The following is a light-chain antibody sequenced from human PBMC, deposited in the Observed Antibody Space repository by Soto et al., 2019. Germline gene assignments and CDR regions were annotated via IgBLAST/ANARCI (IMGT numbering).Light chain of an antibody. V-gene: IGLV8-61*01. CDR2: NTN. Sequence: QTVVTQEPSFSVSPGGTITLTCGLSSGSVSTNNYPSWYQQTPGQAPRTLIYNTNTRSSGVPDRFSGSILGNQAALTITCAQADDDCDYYCLLYVGSGIHWVFGGGTKLTVL. CDR3: LLYVGSGIHWV. CDR1: SGSVSTNNY. J-gene: IGLJ3*02.